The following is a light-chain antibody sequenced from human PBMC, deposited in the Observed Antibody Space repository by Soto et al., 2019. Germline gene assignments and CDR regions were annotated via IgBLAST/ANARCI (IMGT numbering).Light chain of an antibody. Sequence: DIQVTQSPSTLSASVGDRVTITCRASQSLNDWLAWYQQKPGKAPKLLIYKASGLESGVPSRFSGSGSGTEFTLTISSLQPDDFATYYCQQYTRYPWTFGQGPKVEIK. CDR3: QQYTRYPWT. J-gene: IGKJ1*01. V-gene: IGKV1-5*03. CDR2: KAS. CDR1: QSLNDW.